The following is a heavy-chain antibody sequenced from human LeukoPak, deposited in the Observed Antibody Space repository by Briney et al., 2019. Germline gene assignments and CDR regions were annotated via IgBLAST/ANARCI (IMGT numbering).Heavy chain of an antibody. V-gene: IGHV3-23*01. J-gene: IGHJ4*02. Sequence: GGSLRLSCAASGFTFSSYAMSWVRQAPGKGLDWVSAISASGGSTSYADSVKGRFTISRDNSKNTLYPQMNSLRDVDTAVYYCASQTSGYSGYSSHYWGQGTLVTVSS. CDR3: ASQTSGYSGYSSHY. CDR2: ISASGGST. D-gene: IGHD5-12*01. CDR1: GFTFSSYA.